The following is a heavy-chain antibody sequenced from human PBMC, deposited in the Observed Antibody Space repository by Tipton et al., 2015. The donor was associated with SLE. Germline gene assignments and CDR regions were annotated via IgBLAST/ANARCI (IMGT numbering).Heavy chain of an antibody. J-gene: IGHJ3*02. CDR2: IYTSGST. CDR3: AREGVFLEAFDI. V-gene: IGHV4-61*02. D-gene: IGHD3-3*01. CDR1: GDSISSGSYY. Sequence: TLSLTCTVSGDSISSGSYYWSWIRQPAGKGLEWIGRIYTSGSTDYNPSLKSRVTISVDASKNQFFLKLSSVTAADTAVYYCAREGVFLEAFDIWGQGTMVTVSS.